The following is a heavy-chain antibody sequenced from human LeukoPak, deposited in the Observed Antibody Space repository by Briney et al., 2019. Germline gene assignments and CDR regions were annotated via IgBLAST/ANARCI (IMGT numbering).Heavy chain of an antibody. CDR3: ARDYYDSSGYHLYYFDY. J-gene: IGHJ4*02. V-gene: IGHV3-11*05. CDR2: ISSSSSYT. Sequence: GGSLRLSCAASGFTFSDYYMSWIRQAPGKGLEWVSYISSSSSYTNYADSVKGRFTISRDNAKNSLYLQMNSLRAEDTAVYYCARDYYDSSGYHLYYFDYWGQGTLVTVSS. D-gene: IGHD3-22*01. CDR1: GFTFSDYY.